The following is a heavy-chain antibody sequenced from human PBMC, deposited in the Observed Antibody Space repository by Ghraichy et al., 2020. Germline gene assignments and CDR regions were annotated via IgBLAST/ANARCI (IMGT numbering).Heavy chain of an antibody. V-gene: IGHV1-46*01. Sequence: GLISPSDGRTDYAQKFQGRVTMTRDTSTSAVYMELSSLRSEDTAVFYCATRYSSFYYWGQGTLVTVS. CDR2: ISPSDGRT. CDR3: ATRYSSFYY. D-gene: IGHD6-19*01. J-gene: IGHJ4*02.